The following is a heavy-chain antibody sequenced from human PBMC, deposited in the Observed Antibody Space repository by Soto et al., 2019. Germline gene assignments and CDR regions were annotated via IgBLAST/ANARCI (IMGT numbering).Heavy chain of an antibody. D-gene: IGHD5-12*01. V-gene: IGHV1-69*13. CDR3: ARDDGYKRRAHFDY. CDR1: GGTFSSYA. J-gene: IGHJ4*02. Sequence: SVKVSCKASGGTFSSYAISWVRQAPGQGLEWMGGIIPIFGTANYAQKFQGRVTITADESTSTAYMELCSLRSEDTAVYYCARDDGYKRRAHFDYWGQGTLVTVSS. CDR2: IIPIFGTA.